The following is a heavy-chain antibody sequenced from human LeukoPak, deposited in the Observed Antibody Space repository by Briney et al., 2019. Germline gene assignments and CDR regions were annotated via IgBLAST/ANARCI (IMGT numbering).Heavy chain of an antibody. J-gene: IGHJ4*02. Sequence: HAGRSLRLSCAVSGFTFSSYAMHWVRQAPGKGLDWVAVISYDGSSKYYADSVKGRFTISRDNSKNTVYLQMNSLRTEDTAVYYCVRETGYSTYWGQGTLVTVSS. CDR1: GFTFSSYA. CDR3: VRETGYSTY. CDR2: ISYDGSSK. V-gene: IGHV3-30-3*01. D-gene: IGHD6-13*01.